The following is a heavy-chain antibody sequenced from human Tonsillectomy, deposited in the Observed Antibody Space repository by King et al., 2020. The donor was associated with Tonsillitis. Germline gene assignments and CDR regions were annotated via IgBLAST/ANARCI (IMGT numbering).Heavy chain of an antibody. CDR1: GFTFSSYW. V-gene: IGHV3-7*01. D-gene: IGHD3-3*01. Sequence: VQLVESGGGLVQPGGSLRLSCAASGFTFSSYWMSWVRQAPRKGLEWVANIDQGGSENFYVDSVKGRFTISRDNAKNSLYLQMNSLRAEDTAVYFCATFWSGYFDYWGQGTLVTVSS. CDR2: IDQGGSEN. J-gene: IGHJ4*02. CDR3: ATFWSGYFDY.